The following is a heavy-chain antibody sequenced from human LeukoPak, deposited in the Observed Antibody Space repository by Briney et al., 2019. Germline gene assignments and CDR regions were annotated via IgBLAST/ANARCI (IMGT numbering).Heavy chain of an antibody. CDR3: ARISSSWFFDF. CDR2: ISGSGGTT. J-gene: IGHJ4*02. CDR1: GLTFSDYA. D-gene: IGHD6-13*01. V-gene: IGHV3-23*01. Sequence: PGGSLRLSCAASGLTFSDYAISWVRQAPGKGLEWVSTISGSGGTTYYADSVKGRFTISRDNSKNTLYLQMDTLRADDTAVYYCARISSSWFFDFWGQGTLVTVSS.